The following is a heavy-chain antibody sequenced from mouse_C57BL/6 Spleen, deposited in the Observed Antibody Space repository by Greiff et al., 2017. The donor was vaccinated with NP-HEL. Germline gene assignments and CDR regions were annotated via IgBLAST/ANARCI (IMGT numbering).Heavy chain of an antibody. CDR3: AIELGVGYFDY. CDR1: GYTFTSYW. D-gene: IGHD4-1*01. J-gene: IGHJ2*01. V-gene: IGHV1-64*01. CDR2: IHPNSGST. Sequence: VQLQQPGAELVKPGASVKLSCKASGYTFTSYWMHWVKQRPGQGLEWIGMIHPNSGSTNYNEKFKSKATLTVDKSSSTAYMHLSSLTSEDAAVYYCAIELGVGYFDYWGQGTTLSVSS.